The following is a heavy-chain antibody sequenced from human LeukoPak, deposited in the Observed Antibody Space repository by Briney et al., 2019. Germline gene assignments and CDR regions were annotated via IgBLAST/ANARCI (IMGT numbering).Heavy chain of an antibody. Sequence: SETLSVTCTVSGGSISSYYWSWIRQPAGNGLEWIGRIYTSGSTNYNPSLKSRVTISVDRSKNQFSLKLSSVTAADTAVYYCARGTSGLYYYGMDVWGQGTTVTVSS. D-gene: IGHD3-3*01. CDR3: ARGTSGLYYYGMDV. CDR1: GGSISSYY. J-gene: IGHJ6*02. CDR2: IYTSGST. V-gene: IGHV4-4*07.